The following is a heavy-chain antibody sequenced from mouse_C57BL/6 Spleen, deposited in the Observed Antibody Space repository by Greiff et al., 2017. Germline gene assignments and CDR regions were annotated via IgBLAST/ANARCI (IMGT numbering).Heavy chain of an antibody. CDR2: IYPGDGDT. CDR1: GYAFSSSW. D-gene: IGHD2-2*01. CDR3: ARGMVTTWDD. V-gene: IGHV1-82*01. Sequence: QVQLQQSGPELVKPGASVKISCKASGYAFSSSWMNWVKQRPGKGLEWIGRIYPGDGDTNYNGKFKGKATLTADKSSSTAYMQLSSLTSEDSAVYFCARGMVTTWDDWGQGTTLTVSS. J-gene: IGHJ2*01.